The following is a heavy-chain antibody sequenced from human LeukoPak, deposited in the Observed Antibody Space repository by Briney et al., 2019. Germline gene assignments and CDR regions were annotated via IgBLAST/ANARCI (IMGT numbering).Heavy chain of an antibody. CDR2: ISDSGDRT. CDR1: GFTFSSYA. J-gene: IGHJ4*02. Sequence: GGSLRLSCAASGFTFSSYAVSWVRQAPGKGLAWVSAISDSGDRTQYADSVRGRLTISRDNSKDTLYLQLDSLRAEDTAVYYCAKGSSNWRDYYYFDYWGQGTLVTVSS. D-gene: IGHD6-13*01. V-gene: IGHV3-23*01. CDR3: AKGSSNWRDYYYFDY.